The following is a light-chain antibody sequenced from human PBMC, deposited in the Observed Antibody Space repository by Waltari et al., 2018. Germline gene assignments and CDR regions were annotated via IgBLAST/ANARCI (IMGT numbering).Light chain of an antibody. CDR3: QVWHAAIDPGV. V-gene: IGLV3-21*04. CDR1: NIGSYS. Sequence: SYVLTQPPSVSVAPGETARVTCGADNIGSYSGHWYQQKPGQAPVLVIRYETDRPSGIPERFSGSNSANTATLTISRVEAGDEANYYCQVWHAAIDPGVFGTGTEVTV. CDR2: YET. J-gene: IGLJ1*01.